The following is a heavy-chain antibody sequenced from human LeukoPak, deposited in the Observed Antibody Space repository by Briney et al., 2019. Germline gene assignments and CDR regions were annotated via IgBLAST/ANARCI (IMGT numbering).Heavy chain of an antibody. D-gene: IGHD2-2*01. J-gene: IGHJ4*02. CDR3: ARNHQADY. CDR2: TNSDGNST. Sequence: PGGSLRLSCAASGFTFSSYWMHWVRQPPGKGLVCVSRTNSDGNSTRYADSVKGRFTISRDNAKNTLYLQMNSLRAEDTAVYYCARNHQADYWGQGILVTVSS. CDR1: GFTFSSYW. V-gene: IGHV3-74*01.